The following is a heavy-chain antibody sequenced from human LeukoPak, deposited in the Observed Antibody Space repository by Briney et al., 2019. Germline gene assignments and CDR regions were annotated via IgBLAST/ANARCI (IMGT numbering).Heavy chain of an antibody. V-gene: IGHV3-7*03. D-gene: IGHD1-26*01. CDR1: RFTFSSYW. CDR3: AKVGSYVPRESLDY. CDR2: IKLDGSEK. J-gene: IGHJ4*02. Sequence: PGGSLRLSCAASRFTFSSYWMSWVRQAPGKGLEWVANIKLDGSEKYYVDSVKGRFTISRDNAKNSLYLQMNSLRAEDTAVYYCAKVGSYVPRESLDYWGQGTLVTVSS.